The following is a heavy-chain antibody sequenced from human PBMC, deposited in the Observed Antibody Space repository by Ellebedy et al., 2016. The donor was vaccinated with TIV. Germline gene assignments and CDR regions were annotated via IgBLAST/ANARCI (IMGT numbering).Heavy chain of an antibody. CDR2: IIPIFGAA. J-gene: IGHJ6*02. CDR1: GGTFSRKA. Sequence: SVKVSCXVSGGTFSRKAISWVRQAPGQGLEWMGGIIPIFGAASYAQKFQDRVTIFADKSTSTVYMELSSLRSEDTAVYYCARSTRDGYNSLESWAYYFNGMDVWGQGTTVTVSS. CDR3: ARSTRDGYNSLESWAYYFNGMDV. D-gene: IGHD5-24*01. V-gene: IGHV1-69*06.